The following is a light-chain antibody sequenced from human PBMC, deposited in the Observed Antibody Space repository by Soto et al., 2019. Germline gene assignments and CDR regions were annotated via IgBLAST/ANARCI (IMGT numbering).Light chain of an antibody. Sequence: DIQLTQSPVSLSASVGERVTITCRASQSISSWLAWYQQKSGKAPNLLIYKASNLQTGVPSRFSGSGSGTEFTLTISGLQTEEFATYYCQHYHSYPWTFGQGTKVEI. J-gene: IGKJ1*01. CDR1: QSISSW. CDR2: KAS. CDR3: QHYHSYPWT. V-gene: IGKV1-5*03.